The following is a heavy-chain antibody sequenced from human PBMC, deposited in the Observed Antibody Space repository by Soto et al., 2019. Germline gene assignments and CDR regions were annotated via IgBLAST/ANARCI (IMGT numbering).Heavy chain of an antibody. V-gene: IGHV3-49*04. CDR2: IRSEANGGTT. Sequence: GGSLRLSCTASGFTFGDYALSWVRQAPGKGLEWVGVIRSEANGGTTDYAASVKGRITISRDDSKSIAYMEINSLQTEDTAVYYCTRYYYESSGYYVYWGQGALVTVSS. CDR3: TRYYYESSGYYVY. J-gene: IGHJ4*02. D-gene: IGHD3-22*01. CDR1: GFTFGDYA.